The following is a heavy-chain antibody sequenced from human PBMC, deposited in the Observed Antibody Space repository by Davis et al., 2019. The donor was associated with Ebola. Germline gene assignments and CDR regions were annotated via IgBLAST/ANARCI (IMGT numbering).Heavy chain of an antibody. Sequence: ASVKVSCKASGYTFLTYDINWVRQAPGQGLEWMGWMNLVSGNTVYAQRFQDRLTITRNTTITTAYMELSRLRSEDTAVYYCTRGYCSGTTCYSWFDPWGQGTLVTVSS. CDR3: TRGYCSGTTCYSWFDP. J-gene: IGHJ5*02. V-gene: IGHV1-8*03. D-gene: IGHD2-2*01. CDR1: GYTFLTYD. CDR2: MNLVSGNT.